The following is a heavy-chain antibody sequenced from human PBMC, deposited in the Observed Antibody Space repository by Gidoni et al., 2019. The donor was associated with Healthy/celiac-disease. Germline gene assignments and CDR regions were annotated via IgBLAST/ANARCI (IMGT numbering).Heavy chain of an antibody. J-gene: IGHJ6*02. D-gene: IGHD2-2*01. CDR3: ARLEGYCSSTSCYGMDV. CDR1: GRTFSSYA. V-gene: IGHV1-69*06. CDR2: IIPIFGTA. Sequence: QVQLVQSGAEVKKPGSSCKVSCKASGRTFSSYAISWVRQSPGQGLEWMGGIIPIFGTATYAQKFQGRVTITADKSTSKAYMELSSLRSEDTAVYYCARLEGYCSSTSCYGMDVWGQGTTVTVSS.